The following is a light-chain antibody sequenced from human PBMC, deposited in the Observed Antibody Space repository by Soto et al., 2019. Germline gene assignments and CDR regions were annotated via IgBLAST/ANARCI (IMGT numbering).Light chain of an antibody. CDR1: QSISSY. CDR2: AAS. V-gene: IGKV1-39*01. J-gene: IGKJ2*01. CDR3: QQSHSLPFT. Sequence: DLQMTQSPSSLSASAGDRVTITCRASQSISSYLNWYQQIPGKAPRLLIYAASTLQSGVPSRFSGSGSGTDFTLTISSLQPEDFATYHCQQSHSLPFTFGQGTKLEI.